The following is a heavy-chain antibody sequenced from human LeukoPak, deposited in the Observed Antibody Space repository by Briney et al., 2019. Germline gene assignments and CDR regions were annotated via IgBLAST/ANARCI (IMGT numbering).Heavy chain of an antibody. V-gene: IGHV3-74*01. CDR3: AGPRAYDSRDLDY. J-gene: IGHJ4*02. Sequence: PGGSLRLSCAASGITFSSYAMSWVRQAPGKGLVWVSRLDTDGTDTAYADSVKGRFTISRDNAKNTLCLQMNSLRAEDTAVYYCAGPRAYDSRDLDYWGQGTLVTVSS. CDR2: LDTDGTDT. CDR1: GITFSSYA. D-gene: IGHD3-16*01.